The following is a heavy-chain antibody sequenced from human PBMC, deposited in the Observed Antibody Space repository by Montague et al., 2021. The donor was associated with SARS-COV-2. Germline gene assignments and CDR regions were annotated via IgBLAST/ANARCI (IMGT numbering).Heavy chain of an antibody. J-gene: IGHJ6*02. CDR2: ISYDGSNK. V-gene: IGHV3-30*04. Sequence: SLRLSCAASGFTFTNYAMHWVRQAPGKGLEWVAVISYDGSNKYYLDSVKGLFTISRDNSKNTLYLQMNSLRAEDTAVYYCASSEGLTVVTGYYYGMDVWGQGPTVTVSS. CDR1: GFTFTNYA. D-gene: IGHD4-23*01. CDR3: ASSEGLTVVTGYYYGMDV.